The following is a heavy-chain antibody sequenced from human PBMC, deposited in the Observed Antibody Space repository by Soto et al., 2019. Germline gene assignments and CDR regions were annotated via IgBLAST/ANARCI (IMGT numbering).Heavy chain of an antibody. CDR1: GGSISSGDYY. CDR2: IYYSGST. Sequence: SETLSLTCTVSGGSISSGDYYWSWIRQPPGKGLEWIGYIYYSGSTYYNPSLKSRVTISVDTSKNQFSLKLSSVTAADTAVYYCARTTVTTDCDYWGQGTLVTVSS. D-gene: IGHD4-17*01. V-gene: IGHV4-30-4*01. CDR3: ARTTVTTDCDY. J-gene: IGHJ4*02.